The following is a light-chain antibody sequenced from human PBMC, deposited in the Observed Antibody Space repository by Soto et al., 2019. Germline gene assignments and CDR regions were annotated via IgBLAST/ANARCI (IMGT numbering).Light chain of an antibody. CDR3: QQYFEWPPMT. CDR2: GAS. CDR1: ETVATN. V-gene: IGKV3-15*01. Sequence: PGESATLSCWASETVATNLAWYQQKPGQAPRLLISGASTRAAGISDRFRGSGSGTEFTLTISSLRSEDSAIYYCQQYFEWPPMTFGQGNKVDI. J-gene: IGKJ1*01.